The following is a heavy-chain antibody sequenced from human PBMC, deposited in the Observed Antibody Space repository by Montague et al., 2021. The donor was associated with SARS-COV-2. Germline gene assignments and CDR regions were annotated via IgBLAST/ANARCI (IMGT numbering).Heavy chain of an antibody. J-gene: IGHJ4*02. CDR3: ARSRIIRYFDWLSQMAYFDY. CDR1: GDSISNYY. CDR2: IYYSGST. V-gene: IGHV4-59*08. D-gene: IGHD3-9*01. Sequence: SETLSLTCTVSGDSISNYYWSWIRRPPGKGLEWIGYIYYSGSTNYNPSLKSRVTISVDTSKNQFSLKLSSVTAADTAVYYCARSRIIRYFDWLSQMAYFDYWGQGTLVTVSS.